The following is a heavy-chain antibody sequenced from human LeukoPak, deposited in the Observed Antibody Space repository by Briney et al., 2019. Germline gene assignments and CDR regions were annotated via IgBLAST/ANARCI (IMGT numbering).Heavy chain of an antibody. CDR1: GYTFTGYY. CDR3: ARDLEYSSSSLGYYYYMDV. V-gene: IGHV1-2*02. J-gene: IGHJ6*03. CDR2: INPNSGGT. Sequence: ASVKVSCKASGYTFTGYYMHWVRQAPGQGLEWMGWINPNSGGTNYAQKFQGRVTMTRDTSISTAYMELSRLRSDDTAVYYCARDLEYSSSSLGYYYYMDVWGKGTTVTVSS. D-gene: IGHD6-6*01.